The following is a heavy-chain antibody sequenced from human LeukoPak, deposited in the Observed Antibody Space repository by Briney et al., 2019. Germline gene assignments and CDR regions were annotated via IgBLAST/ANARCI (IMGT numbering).Heavy chain of an antibody. Sequence: GSLRLSCAASGFTFSSYSMNWVRQAPGKGLEWVSSISSSSSYIYYADSVKGRFTISRDNAKNSLYLQMNSLRAEDTAEYYCARAPSSGYLSDIWGQGTMVTVSS. J-gene: IGHJ3*02. D-gene: IGHD3-22*01. V-gene: IGHV3-21*01. CDR3: ARAPSSGYLSDI. CDR1: GFTFSSYS. CDR2: ISSSSSYI.